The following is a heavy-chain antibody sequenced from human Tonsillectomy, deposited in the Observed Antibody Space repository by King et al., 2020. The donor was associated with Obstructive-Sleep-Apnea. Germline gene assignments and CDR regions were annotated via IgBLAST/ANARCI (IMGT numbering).Heavy chain of an antibody. D-gene: IGHD3-3*01. Sequence: VQLVESGGGLVQPGGSLRLSCAASGFTFSSYAMSWVRQAPGKGLEWVSAISGSGGSTYYADSVQGRFTITRDNSKTTLYLQMNSLRAEDTAVDYCAKRPFDFWSGYYLYYYYYGMDVWGQGTTVTVSS. CDR2: ISGSGGST. J-gene: IGHJ6*02. CDR3: AKRPFDFWSGYYLYYYYYGMDV. V-gene: IGHV3-23*04. CDR1: GFTFSSYA.